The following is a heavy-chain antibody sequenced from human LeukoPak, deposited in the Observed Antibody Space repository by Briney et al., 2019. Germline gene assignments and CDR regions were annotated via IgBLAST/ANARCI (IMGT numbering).Heavy chain of an antibody. Sequence: ASVKVSCKASGYTFTSYDINWVRQATGQGLEWMGWMNPNSGNTGYAQKFQGRVTITRNTSISTAYMELSSLRSEDTAVYYCARAGYYDFWSGLYDAFDIWGQGTMVTVSS. V-gene: IGHV1-8*03. CDR3: ARAGYYDFWSGLYDAFDI. J-gene: IGHJ3*02. CDR2: MNPNSGNT. D-gene: IGHD3-3*01. CDR1: GYTFTSYD.